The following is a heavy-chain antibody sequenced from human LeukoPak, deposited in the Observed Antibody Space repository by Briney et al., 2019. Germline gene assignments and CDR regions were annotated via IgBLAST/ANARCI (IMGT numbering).Heavy chain of an antibody. CDR3: ARGMEQQLAFDS. Sequence: VGSLRLSCAASGFTVSTTYMSWVRQAPGKGLEWVSLIYSGGTIYSADSVKGRFTISRDNSKNTLYLQMNSLRAEDTAFYYCARGMEQQLAFDSWGQGTPVTVSS. V-gene: IGHV3-53*01. J-gene: IGHJ4*02. D-gene: IGHD6-13*01. CDR1: GFTVSTTY. CDR2: IYSGGTI.